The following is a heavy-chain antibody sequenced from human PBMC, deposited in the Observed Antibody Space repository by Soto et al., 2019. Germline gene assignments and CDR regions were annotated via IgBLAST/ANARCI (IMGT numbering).Heavy chain of an antibody. CDR1: GYTFTSYD. CDR3: ARQLGDWFYYYYGMDV. V-gene: IGHV1-8*01. Sequence: QVQLVQSGAEVKKPGASVKVSCKASGYTFTSYDINWVRQATGQGLEWMGWMNPNSGNTGYAQKFQGRVTMTRNTXIXXGYMELSSLRSEDTAVYYCARQLGDWFYYYYGMDVWGQGTTVTVSS. J-gene: IGHJ6*02. CDR2: MNPNSGNT. D-gene: IGHD3-9*01.